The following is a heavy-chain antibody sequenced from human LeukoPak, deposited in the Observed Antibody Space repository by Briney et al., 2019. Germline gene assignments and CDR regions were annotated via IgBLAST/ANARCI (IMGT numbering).Heavy chain of an antibody. D-gene: IGHD3-22*01. J-gene: IGHJ4*02. Sequence: GGSLRLSCAASGFTFNNAWMSWVRQAPGKGLEWVGRIKSKTDGGTTDYAAPVKGRFTISRDDSKNTLYLQMNSLKNEDTAVYHCTAGYYYDSSGRRGYFDYWGQGTLVTVSS. CDR1: GFTFNNAW. CDR3: TAGYYYDSSGRRGYFDY. CDR2: IKSKTDGGTT. V-gene: IGHV3-15*05.